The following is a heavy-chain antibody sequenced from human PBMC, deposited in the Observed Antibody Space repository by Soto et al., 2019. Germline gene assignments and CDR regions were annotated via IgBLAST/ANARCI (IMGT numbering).Heavy chain of an antibody. Sequence: ASVKVSCKASGYTFTSYYMHWVRQAPGQGLEWMGIINPSGGSTSYAQKFQGRVTMNRDTSTSTVYMELSSLRSEDTAVYYCARDQGDIVVVPAAAYYMDVWGKGTTVTVSS. CDR2: INPSGGST. CDR1: GYTFTSYY. V-gene: IGHV1-46*03. J-gene: IGHJ6*03. D-gene: IGHD2-2*01. CDR3: ARDQGDIVVVPAAAYYMDV.